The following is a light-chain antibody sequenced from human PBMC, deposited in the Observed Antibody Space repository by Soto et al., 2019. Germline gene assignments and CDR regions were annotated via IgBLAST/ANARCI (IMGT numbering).Light chain of an antibody. CDR1: QAIDTY. J-gene: IGKJ1*01. Sequence: DIQMTQSPSSVSASVGDRVTITCRASQAIDTYLNWYQQKPGNAPKLLIYAASSLQSGVPSRFSGNGSGTDFTLSISSLRPEDFATYYCQQSYRTPWTFGPGTKV. V-gene: IGKV1-39*01. CDR2: AAS. CDR3: QQSYRTPWT.